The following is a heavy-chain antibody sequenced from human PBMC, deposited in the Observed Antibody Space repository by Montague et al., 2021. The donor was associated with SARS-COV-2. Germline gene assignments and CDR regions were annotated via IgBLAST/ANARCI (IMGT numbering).Heavy chain of an antibody. V-gene: IGHV4-34*01. CDR1: YGSFSGYY. CDR3: ARGWFSPMIVVVIRGPFDY. D-gene: IGHD3-22*01. J-gene: IGHJ4*02. Sequence: SETLSLTCTVYYGSFSGYYWSWIRQAPGKGLEWIGKINHSGTTNXNPSLMSRVTMSVDTSKNQFSLNLTSVSAADTAVYYCARGWFSPMIVVVIRGPFDYWGQGPWSPSPQ. CDR2: INHSGTT.